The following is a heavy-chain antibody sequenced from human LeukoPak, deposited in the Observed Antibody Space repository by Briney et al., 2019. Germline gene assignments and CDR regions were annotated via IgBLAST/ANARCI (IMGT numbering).Heavy chain of an antibody. V-gene: IGHV4-34*01. J-gene: IGHJ4*02. Sequence: SETLSLTCGVYGESFSGDFWTWLRQAPGKGLEWIGEINHGGRTNYSPSLTSRVTISVDTSMNQFSLQLRSVTAADTAVYYCARGQYDSGGYHYGIRAFYFDYWGQGILVTVSS. CDR2: INHGGRT. CDR3: ARGQYDSGGYHYGIRAFYFDY. D-gene: IGHD3-22*01. CDR1: GESFSGDF.